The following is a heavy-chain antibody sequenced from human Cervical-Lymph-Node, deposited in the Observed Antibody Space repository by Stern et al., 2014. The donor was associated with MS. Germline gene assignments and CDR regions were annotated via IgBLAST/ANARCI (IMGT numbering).Heavy chain of an antibody. CDR3: ARYKGYSASWPLDN. J-gene: IGHJ4*02. CDR2: INSHIGVT. CDR1: GYRFTDDY. D-gene: IGHD6-13*01. Sequence: QVQLVESGAEVKKPGASLKVSCRASGYRFTDDYIHWVRQPPGQGLEWMGCINSHIGVTNYAQRFKGRVTMTGDTSISTAYMELSGLTSDDTAVYYCARYKGYSASWPLDNWGQGTLVTVSS. V-gene: IGHV1-2*02.